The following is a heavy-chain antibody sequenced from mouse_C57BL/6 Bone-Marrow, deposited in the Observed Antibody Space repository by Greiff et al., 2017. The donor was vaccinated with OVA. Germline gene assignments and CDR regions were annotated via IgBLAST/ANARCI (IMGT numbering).Heavy chain of an antibody. Sequence: VKLQESGAELARPGASVKLSCKASGYTFTSYGISWVKQRTGQGLEWIGEIYPRSGNTYYNEKFKGKATLTADKSSSTAYMELRSLTSEDSAVYFCARRDYYGSSYKDYWGQGTTLTVSS. CDR1: GYTFTSYG. J-gene: IGHJ2*01. V-gene: IGHV1-81*01. CDR3: ARRDYYGSSYKDY. D-gene: IGHD1-1*01. CDR2: IYPRSGNT.